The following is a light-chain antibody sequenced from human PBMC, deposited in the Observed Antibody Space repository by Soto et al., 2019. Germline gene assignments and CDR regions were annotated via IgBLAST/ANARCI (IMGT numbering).Light chain of an antibody. CDR1: NIGSKG. J-gene: IGLJ2*01. Sequence: SYELTQPPSVSVAPGKRASISCGGNNIGSKGVHWYQQKPGQAPVLVIYSDTDLPPGIPERFSGSNSANLATLTISRVEAGDEADYYCQVWDSGSAHVVFGGGTKLTVL. CDR2: SDT. V-gene: IGLV3-21*04. CDR3: QVWDSGSAHVV.